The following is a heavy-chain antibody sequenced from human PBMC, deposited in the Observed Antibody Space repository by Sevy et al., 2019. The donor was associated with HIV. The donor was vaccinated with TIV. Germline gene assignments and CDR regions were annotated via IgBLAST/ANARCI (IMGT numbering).Heavy chain of an antibody. CDR2: ISSSSSYI. Sequence: GGSLRLSCAASGFTFSSYSMNWVRQAPGKGLEWVSSISSSSSYIYYADSVKGRFTISRVNPKNSLYLQMNSLRAEDTAVYYCAGDSSSWYFDYWGQGTLVTVSS. J-gene: IGHJ4*02. V-gene: IGHV3-21*01. CDR1: GFTFSSYS. CDR3: AGDSSSWYFDY. D-gene: IGHD6-13*01.